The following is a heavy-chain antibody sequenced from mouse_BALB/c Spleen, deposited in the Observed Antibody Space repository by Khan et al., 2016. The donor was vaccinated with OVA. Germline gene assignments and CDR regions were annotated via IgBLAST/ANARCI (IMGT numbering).Heavy chain of an antibody. D-gene: IGHD1-1*01. V-gene: IGHV1-37*01. CDR2: INPYNGDI. CDR1: GYSFTDYF. J-gene: IGHJ4*01. Sequence: EVQLQQSGPDLVKPGSSVKISCTASGYSFTDYFINWVKQDHGKNLEWIGRINPYNGDIFYHQKFEGKATLTVDASSSIAHMELLSLTSEDSTVYYCGRNEVQYAGYGYAMDYWGQGTSVIVSS. CDR3: GRNEVQYAGYGYAMDY.